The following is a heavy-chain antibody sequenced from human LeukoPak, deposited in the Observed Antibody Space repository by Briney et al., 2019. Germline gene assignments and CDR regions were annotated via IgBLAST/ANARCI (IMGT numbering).Heavy chain of an antibody. CDR3: AKDSGSTMVRGVMYFDY. V-gene: IGHV3-23*01. J-gene: IGHJ4*02. CDR2: ISGSGANT. D-gene: IGHD3-10*01. CDR1: GFTFNNYA. Sequence: GGSLRLSCAASGFTFNNYAMSWVRQAPGKGLEWVSAISGSGANTYDIDSVKGRFTISRDNSKSTLYLQISSLRAGDTAVYYCAKDSGSTMVRGVMYFDYWGQGTLVTVSS.